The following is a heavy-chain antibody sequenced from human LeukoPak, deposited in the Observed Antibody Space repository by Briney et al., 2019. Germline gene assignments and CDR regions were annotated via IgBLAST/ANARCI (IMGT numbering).Heavy chain of an antibody. CDR3: ARARGYCSSTSCYAPYYFDY. CDR1: GYTFTSYY. V-gene: IGHV1-46*01. CDR2: INPSGGST. Sequence: ASVKVSCKASGYTFTSYYMHWVRQAPGQGLEWMGIINPSGGSTSYAQKFQGRVTMTRDMSTSTVYMELSSLRSEDTAVYYCARARGYCSSTSCYAPYYFDYWGQGTLVTVSS. J-gene: IGHJ4*02. D-gene: IGHD2-2*03.